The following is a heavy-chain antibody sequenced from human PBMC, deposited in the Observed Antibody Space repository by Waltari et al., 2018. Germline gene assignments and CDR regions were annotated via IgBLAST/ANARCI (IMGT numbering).Heavy chain of an antibody. Sequence: EEHLLESGRGLVQPGGSLRISCSASCFTFSDFALCWVRQAPGKGLEWVSVINPGDTETYYTHSVKGRFTISRDKSKNTLFLQMNSLRAEDTALYYCARRPRTEYHGMDVWGHGTTVTVSS. D-gene: IGHD2-8*02. CDR1: CFTFSDFA. J-gene: IGHJ6*02. CDR3: ARRPRTEYHGMDV. V-gene: IGHV3-23*01. CDR2: INPGDTET.